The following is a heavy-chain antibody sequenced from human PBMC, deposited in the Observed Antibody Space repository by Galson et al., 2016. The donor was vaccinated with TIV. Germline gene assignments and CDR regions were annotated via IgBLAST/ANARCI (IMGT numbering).Heavy chain of an antibody. CDR1: GFTFSSHW. Sequence: SLRLSCAASGFTFSSHWMTWVRQAPGKGLEWAANIKQDASEKYYGDFVKGRFTISRDNAENLIFLRMNSLRAEDTAVYFCARENFGGKPYDAFDIWGQGTVVTVSS. J-gene: IGHJ3*02. CDR3: ARENFGGKPYDAFDI. D-gene: IGHD4-23*01. CDR2: IKQDASEK. V-gene: IGHV3-7*01.